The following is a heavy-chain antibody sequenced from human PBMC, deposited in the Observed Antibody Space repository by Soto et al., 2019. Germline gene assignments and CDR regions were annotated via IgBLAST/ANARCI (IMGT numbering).Heavy chain of an antibody. V-gene: IGHV3-74*01. CDR1: GFTFSYYW. CDR2: IHSDGSST. D-gene: IGHD1-26*01. J-gene: IGHJ3*01. Sequence: EVQLLESGGGLVQPGESLRLSCAASGFTFSYYWMHWVRQAPGMGLVWVSRIHSDGSSTTYADSVKGRFTISRDNARNTLYLQMNSLRAEHTALYYCARGDRGAFDLWGQGTVLTVSS. CDR3: ARGDRGAFDL.